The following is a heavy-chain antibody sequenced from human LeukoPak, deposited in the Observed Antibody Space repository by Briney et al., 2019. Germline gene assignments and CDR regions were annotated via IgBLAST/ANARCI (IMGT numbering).Heavy chain of an antibody. CDR1: GGSIGSSSYY. CDR2: IYYSGST. J-gene: IGHJ3*02. CDR3: ARREGYYYGSGNAFDI. D-gene: IGHD3-10*01. Sequence: PSETLSLTCTVSGGSIGSSSYYRGWIRQPPGKGLEWIGSIYYSGSTYYNPSLKSRVTISVDTSKNQFSLKLSSVTAADTAVYYCARREGYYYGSGNAFDIWGQGTMVTVSS. V-gene: IGHV4-39*01.